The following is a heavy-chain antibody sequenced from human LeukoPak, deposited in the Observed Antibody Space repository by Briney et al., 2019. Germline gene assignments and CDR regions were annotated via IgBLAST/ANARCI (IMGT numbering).Heavy chain of an antibody. CDR1: GGSFSGYY. V-gene: IGHV4-34*01. Sequence: PSETLSLTCAVYGGSFSGYYWSWIRQPPGKGLEWIGEINHSGSTNYNPSLKSRVTISVDTSKNQFSLKLSSVTAADTAVYYCASRPRGSFDYWGQGTLVTVSS. CDR3: ASRPRGSFDY. J-gene: IGHJ4*02. CDR2: INHSGST.